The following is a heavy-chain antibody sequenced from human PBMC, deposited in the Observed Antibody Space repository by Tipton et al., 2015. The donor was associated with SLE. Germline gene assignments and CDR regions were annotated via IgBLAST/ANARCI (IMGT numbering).Heavy chain of an antibody. CDR2: INHSGST. Sequence: TLSLTCAVYGGSFSDYYWNWIRQPPGKGLEWIGEINHSGSTNYNPSLKSRITISVGTSKNQFSLKLTSVTAADTAVYYCVRGGYYYGSTTYYTLDYWGQGALVTVSS. CDR3: VRGGYYYGSTTYYTLDY. V-gene: IGHV4-34*01. CDR1: GGSFSDYY. D-gene: IGHD3-10*01. J-gene: IGHJ4*02.